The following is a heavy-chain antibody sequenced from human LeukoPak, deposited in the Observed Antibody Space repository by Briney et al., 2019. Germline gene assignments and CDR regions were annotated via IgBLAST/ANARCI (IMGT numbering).Heavy chain of an antibody. Sequence: GGSLRLSCAASGFTFSSYSINWVRQAPGKGLEWVSVLIGSSGSTDYADSVKGRFTISRDNSKNTVFLQMNSLRAEDTAIYYCAKGAYDYIEIGYFDSWGQGTLVTVSS. J-gene: IGHJ4*02. V-gene: IGHV3-23*01. CDR3: AKGAYDYIEIGYFDS. CDR2: LIGSSGST. D-gene: IGHD5-12*01. CDR1: GFTFSSYS.